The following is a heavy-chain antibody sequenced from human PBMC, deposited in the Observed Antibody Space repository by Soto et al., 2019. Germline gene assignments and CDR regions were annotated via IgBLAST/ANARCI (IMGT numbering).Heavy chain of an antibody. D-gene: IGHD3-10*01. CDR2: IYYSGST. J-gene: IGHJ6*02. V-gene: IGHV4-31*03. CDR1: GGSISSRDYY. CDR3: ARDKGGAALKGSGMDV. Sequence: QVQLQESGPGLVKPSQTLSLSCSVSGGSISSRDYYWSWIRHHPEKGLEWIGSIYYSGSTYYNPSIKSRVTMSLDTSMNEFSLKLTSVTAADTAVYYCARDKGGAALKGSGMDVWGQGTTVTVSS.